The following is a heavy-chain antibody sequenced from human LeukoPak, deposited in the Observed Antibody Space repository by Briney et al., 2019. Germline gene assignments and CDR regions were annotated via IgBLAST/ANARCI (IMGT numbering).Heavy chain of an antibody. D-gene: IGHD2-21*01. V-gene: IGHV4-38-2*02. CDR3: ARRVGVALDY. CDR1: GYSISSGYY. J-gene: IGHJ4*02. CDR2: IYHSGST. Sequence: SETLSLTCTVSGYSISSGYYWGWIRQPPGKGLEWIGSIYHSGSTYYNPSLKSRVTISVDTSKNQFSLRLSSVTAADTAVYYCARRVGVALDYWGQGTLVTVSS.